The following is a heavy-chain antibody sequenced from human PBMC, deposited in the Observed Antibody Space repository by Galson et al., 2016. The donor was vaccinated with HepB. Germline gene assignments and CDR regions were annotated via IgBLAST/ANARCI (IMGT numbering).Heavy chain of an antibody. CDR2: ISSSRSPI. D-gene: IGHD6-19*01. Sequence: SLRLSCAVSGFPLSSYNMNWVRQAPGKGLEWVSYISSSRSPIYYADSVKGRFIISRDDAKNSVYLQMNSLSDEDTAVYYCAREGSSGWFRNYYSDYWGQGTLVTVSS. CDR1: GFPLSSYN. V-gene: IGHV3-48*02. CDR3: AREGSSGWFRNYYSDY. J-gene: IGHJ4*02.